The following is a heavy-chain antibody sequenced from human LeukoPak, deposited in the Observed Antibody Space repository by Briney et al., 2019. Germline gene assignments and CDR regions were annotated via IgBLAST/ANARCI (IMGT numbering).Heavy chain of an antibody. V-gene: IGHV3-74*03. CDR3: ARGYTYGSIDY. D-gene: IGHD5-18*01. CDR1: GFTFSSFW. Sequence: TGGSLRLSCAAPGFTFSSFWMHWVRQVPGEGLVWVSRINKDGSSITYADSVKGRFTISRDNAKNTLYLQMNSLRAEDTSVYYCARGYTYGSIDYWGQGTLVTVSS. CDR2: INKDGSSI. J-gene: IGHJ4*02.